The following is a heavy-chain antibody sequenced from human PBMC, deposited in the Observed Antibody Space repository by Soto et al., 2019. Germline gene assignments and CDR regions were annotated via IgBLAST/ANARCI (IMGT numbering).Heavy chain of an antibody. CDR1: GGSFSGYY. J-gene: IGHJ4*02. Sequence: PSETLSLTCAVYGGSFSGYYWSWIRQPPGKGLEWIGEINHSGSTNYNPSLKSRVTISVDTSKNQFSLKLSSVTAADTAVYYCARSSSDWGLTMVRGVPHFDYWGQGTLVTVSS. D-gene: IGHD3-10*01. CDR3: ARSSSDWGLTMVRGVPHFDY. CDR2: INHSGST. V-gene: IGHV4-34*01.